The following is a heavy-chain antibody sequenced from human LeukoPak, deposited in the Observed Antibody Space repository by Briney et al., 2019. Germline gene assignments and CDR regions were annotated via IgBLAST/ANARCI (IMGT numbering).Heavy chain of an antibody. CDR1: GYTFTSYG. CDR3: ARDLRVRYVWGSYTAESFDY. D-gene: IGHD3-16*01. Sequence: ASVKVSCKASGYTFTSYGINWVRQAPGQGLEWMGWISAYNGNTNYAQKLQGRVTMTTDTSTSTAYMELRSLRSDDTAVYYCARDLRVRYVWGSYTAESFDYWGQGTLVTVSS. J-gene: IGHJ4*02. CDR2: ISAYNGNT. V-gene: IGHV1-18*01.